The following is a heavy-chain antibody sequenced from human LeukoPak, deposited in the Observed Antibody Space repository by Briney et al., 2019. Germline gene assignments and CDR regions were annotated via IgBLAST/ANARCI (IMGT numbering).Heavy chain of an antibody. D-gene: IGHD2-21*01. Sequence: GTSLRLSCAASGFTFSTYNIHWVRQAPGKGLEWVAAISYDGSDEYYADSVKGRFTISRDNSKTTLYLYMNSLRPEDTAVYYCAKGYCGGDCPFDYWGQGTLVTVSS. CDR2: ISYDGSDE. CDR1: GFTFSTYN. CDR3: AKGYCGGDCPFDY. V-gene: IGHV3-30*18. J-gene: IGHJ4*02.